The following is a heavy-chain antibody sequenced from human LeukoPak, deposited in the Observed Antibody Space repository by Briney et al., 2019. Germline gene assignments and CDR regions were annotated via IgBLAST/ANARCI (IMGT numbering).Heavy chain of an antibody. CDR2: IYYSGST. D-gene: IGHD3-22*01. CDR3: ARHRYYYDSSGYYYQP. Sequence: SETLSLTCTVSGASISSYYWSWLRQPPGNGLEWIGYIYYSGSTNYNPSLKSRVTISVDTSKNQFSLRLSSVTAADTAVYYCARHRYYYDSSGYYYQPWGQGTLVTVSS. J-gene: IGHJ5*02. V-gene: IGHV4-59*01. CDR1: GASISSYY.